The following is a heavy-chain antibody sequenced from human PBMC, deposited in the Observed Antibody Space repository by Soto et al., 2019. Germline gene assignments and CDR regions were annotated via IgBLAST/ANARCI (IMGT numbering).Heavy chain of an antibody. Sequence: ASVKVSCKASGYSFTNFHIHWVRQAPGQGLEWMGMIDPSGGITRDAQRLQGRITMTRDASTSTVYMELRSLTSEDTAVYYCEKDVIGHDNYETIGYYCDHWGQGTLVTVSS. CDR1: GYSFTNFH. J-gene: IGHJ4*02. V-gene: IGHV1-46*01. CDR2: IDPSGGIT. D-gene: IGHD3-22*01. CDR3: EKDVIGHDNYETIGYYCDH.